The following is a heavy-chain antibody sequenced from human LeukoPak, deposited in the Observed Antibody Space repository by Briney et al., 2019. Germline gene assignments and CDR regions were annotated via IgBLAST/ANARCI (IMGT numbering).Heavy chain of an antibody. CDR3: ARAGYSYGYDY. D-gene: IGHD5-18*01. CDR1: GGSISSYY. J-gene: IGHJ4*02. Sequence: SETLSLTCTVSGGSISSYYWSWIRQPPGKGLEWIGYIYYSGSTNYNPSLKSRVTISVDTSKNQFSPKLSSVTAADTAVYYCARAGYSYGYDYWGQGTLVTVSS. V-gene: IGHV4-59*01. CDR2: IYYSGST.